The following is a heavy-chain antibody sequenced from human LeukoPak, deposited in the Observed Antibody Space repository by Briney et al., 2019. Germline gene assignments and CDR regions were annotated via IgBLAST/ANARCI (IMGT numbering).Heavy chain of an antibody. CDR2: ITSSSSYI. Sequence: GGSLRLSCAASGLTFSSYSMNWVRQPPGKGLEWVSSITSSSSYIYYADSVKCRFTISRDNAKNSLYLQMNRLRAEDTAVYYCARDLVDNWNAVLDYWGQGSLVTVSS. CDR1: GLTFSSYS. CDR3: ARDLVDNWNAVLDY. D-gene: IGHD1-1*01. V-gene: IGHV3-21*01. J-gene: IGHJ4*02.